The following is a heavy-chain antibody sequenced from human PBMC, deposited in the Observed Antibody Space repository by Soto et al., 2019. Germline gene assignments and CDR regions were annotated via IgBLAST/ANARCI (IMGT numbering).Heavy chain of an antibody. D-gene: IGHD5-12*01. J-gene: IGHJ6*02. CDR2: IYPGDSDT. Sequence: GESLKISCKGSGYSFTSYWIGWVRQMPGKGLERMGIIYPGDSDTRYSPSFQGQVTISADKSVSTAYLQWSSLKASDTAMYYCARQRGYDYDYYYGMDVWGQGTTVTVSS. CDR3: ARQRGYDYDYYYGMDV. CDR1: GYSFTSYW. V-gene: IGHV5-51*01.